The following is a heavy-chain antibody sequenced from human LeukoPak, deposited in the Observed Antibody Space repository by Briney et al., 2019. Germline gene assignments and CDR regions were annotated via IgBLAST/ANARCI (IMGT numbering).Heavy chain of an antibody. J-gene: IGHJ3*02. CDR1: GFTFSSYA. CDR3: ARGGRGSAAVVAPRSFDI. D-gene: IGHD3-22*01. Sequence: GGSLRLSCAASGFTFSSYAMSWVRQAPGKGLEWVSAISGSGYSTYYADSVKGRFTISRDNSKNTLYLQMNSLRAEDSALYYCARGGRGSAAVVAPRSFDIWGQGTMVTVSS. CDR2: ISGSGYST. V-gene: IGHV3-23*01.